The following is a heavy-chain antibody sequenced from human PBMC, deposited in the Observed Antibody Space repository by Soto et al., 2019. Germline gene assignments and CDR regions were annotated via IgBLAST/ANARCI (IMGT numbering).Heavy chain of an antibody. J-gene: IGHJ3*02. CDR2: LIHGGST. D-gene: IGHD3-16*01. V-gene: IGHV4-34*12. CDR3: ARSPLSYDYVRQTWREVGDSFDI. CDR1: NSSLGAFH. Sequence: LSLTCAIYNSSLGAFHWTWIRQPPGKGLEWIGELIHGGSTNYNPSLKSRVTFSLDTSKNQFSLQLMSVTAADTAVYYCARSPLSYDYVRQTWREVGDSFDIWGRGTLVTVSS.